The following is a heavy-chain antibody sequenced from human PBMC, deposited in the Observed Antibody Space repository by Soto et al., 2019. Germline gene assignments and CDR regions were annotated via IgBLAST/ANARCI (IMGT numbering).Heavy chain of an antibody. Sequence: EVQLVESGGGLVQPGGSLRLSCAASGFTFSSYDMHWVRQATGKGLEWVSAIGTAGDTYYPGSVKGRFTISRENAKNSLYLQMNSLRAGDTAVYYCARGGGRRLGGRFFDLWGRGTLVTVSS. V-gene: IGHV3-13*01. CDR2: IGTAGDT. J-gene: IGHJ2*01. CDR1: GFTFSSYD. CDR3: ARGGGRRLGGRFFDL. D-gene: IGHD2-15*01.